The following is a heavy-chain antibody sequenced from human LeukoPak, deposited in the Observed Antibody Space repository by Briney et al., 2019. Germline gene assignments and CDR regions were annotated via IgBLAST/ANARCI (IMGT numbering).Heavy chain of an antibody. CDR3: ARERPPIAAAGPGAFDI. CDR2: INPNSGGT. J-gene: IGHJ3*02. CDR1: GYTFTGYY. V-gene: IGHV1-2*06. Sequence: GASVKVSCKASGYTFTGYYMHWVRQAPGQGFEWMGRINPNSGGTNYAQKFQGRVTMTRDTSISTAYMELSRLRSDDTAVYYCARERPPIAAAGPGAFDIWGQGTMVTVSS. D-gene: IGHD6-13*01.